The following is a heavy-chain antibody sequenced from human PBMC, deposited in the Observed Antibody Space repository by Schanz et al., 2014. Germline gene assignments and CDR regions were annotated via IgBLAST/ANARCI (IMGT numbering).Heavy chain of an antibody. CDR3: AKEESPPSLVDY. CDR1: GFTFSSYA. CDR2: LTGSGGGT. Sequence: EVQLLESGGGLVQPGGSLRLSCVASGFTFSSYAMSWVRQAPGKGLEWVSSLTGSGGGTYYADSVRGRFAISRDNSKNTVYLQMNSLRAEDTAVYYCAKEESPPSLVDYWGQGTLVTVSS. J-gene: IGHJ4*02. V-gene: IGHV3-23*01.